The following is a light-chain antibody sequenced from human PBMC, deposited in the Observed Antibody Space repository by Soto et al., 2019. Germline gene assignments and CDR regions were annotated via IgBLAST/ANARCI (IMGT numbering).Light chain of an antibody. J-gene: IGLJ1*01. CDR1: SSNIGAAYD. CDR2: NNN. V-gene: IGLV1-40*01. CDR3: QSFDRSLGGLYG. Sequence: QAVVTQPPSVSGAPGRRVTISCTGSSSNIGAAYDVHWNQQLPGTAPKLLIYNNNNRPSGVPDRFSGSKSGTSASLAITGLQAEDEADYYCQSFDRSLGGLYGFGTVTKLTVL.